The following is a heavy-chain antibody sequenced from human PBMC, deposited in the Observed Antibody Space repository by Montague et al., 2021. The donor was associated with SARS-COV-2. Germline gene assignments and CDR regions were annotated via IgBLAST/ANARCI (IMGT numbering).Heavy chain of an antibody. J-gene: IGHJ4*02. CDR1: GFSLSTSGVG. CDR3: ARVQTTVAYDY. D-gene: IGHD4-23*01. V-gene: IGHV2-5*01. Sequence: PALVKPTQTLTLTCTFSGFSLSTSGVGVGWTRQPPGKALEWLALIYWNDDKRYSPSLKSRLTITKDTSKNQVVLTMTNMDPVDTATYYCARVQTTVAYDYWGQGTLATVSS. CDR2: IYWNDDK.